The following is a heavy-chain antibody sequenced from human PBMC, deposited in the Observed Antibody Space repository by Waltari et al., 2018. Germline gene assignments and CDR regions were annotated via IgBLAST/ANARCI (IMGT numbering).Heavy chain of an antibody. D-gene: IGHD3-3*01. CDR2: MIPTSGNP. V-gene: IGHV1-8*03. Sequence: QVQLVQSGAEVKKPGASVKVSCKASGYTFTSYDINWVRQATGQGLEWMGRMIPTSGNPGYAQSFQGRVTITRNTSIRTPYMELSSLRSEDTAVYYCARGGDFGVLNSNDYWGQGTLVTVSS. CDR1: GYTFTSYD. CDR3: ARGGDFGVLNSNDY. J-gene: IGHJ4*02.